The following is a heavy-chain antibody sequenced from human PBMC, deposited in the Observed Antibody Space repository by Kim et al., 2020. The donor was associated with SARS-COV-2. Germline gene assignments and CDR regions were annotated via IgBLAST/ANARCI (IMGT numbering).Heavy chain of an antibody. CDR3: ARVLAEDYYLDYYGMDV. V-gene: IGHV3-30*01. Sequence: GRGRFTISGDNSKNTLYLKMNSLRAEDTAVYYCARVLAEDYYLDYYGMDVWGQGTTVTVSS. J-gene: IGHJ6*02. D-gene: IGHD3-22*01.